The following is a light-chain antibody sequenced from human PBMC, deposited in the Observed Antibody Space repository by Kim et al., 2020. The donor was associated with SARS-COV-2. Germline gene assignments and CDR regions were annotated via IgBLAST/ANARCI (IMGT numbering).Light chain of an antibody. V-gene: IGKV1-13*02. J-gene: IGKJ4*01. CDR3: QQFHTYPLT. Sequence: ASVGDRVTFTCRASEGINSALAWYHQKLGKAPKLLIYYASSLESGVPSRFSGSGSGTDFTLTISSLQPEDFGTYFCQQFHTYPLTFGGGTKVDIK. CDR2: YAS. CDR1: EGINSA.